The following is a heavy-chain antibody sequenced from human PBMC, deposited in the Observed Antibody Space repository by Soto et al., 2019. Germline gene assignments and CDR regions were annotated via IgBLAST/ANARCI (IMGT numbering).Heavy chain of an antibody. CDR1: GYTFTSYG. J-gene: IGHJ5*02. Sequence: QVQLVQSGAEVKKPGASVKVSCKASGYTFTSYGISWVRQAPGQGLEWMGWISAYNGNTNYAQKLQGRVTMTTDTXTIXAYMELRSLRSDDTAVYYCARDLNSGWYLTGWFDPWGQGTLVTVSS. CDR2: ISAYNGNT. D-gene: IGHD6-19*01. CDR3: ARDLNSGWYLTGWFDP. V-gene: IGHV1-18*01.